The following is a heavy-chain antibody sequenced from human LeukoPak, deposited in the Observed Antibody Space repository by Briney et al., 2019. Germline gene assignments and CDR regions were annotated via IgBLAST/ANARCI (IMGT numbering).Heavy chain of an antibody. J-gene: IGHJ4*02. D-gene: IGHD6-19*01. CDR2: IYYSGST. V-gene: IGHV4-59*01. CDR1: GGSISSYY. Sequence: SETLSLTCTVSGGSISSYYWSWIRQPPGKGLEWIGYIYYSGSTNYNPSLKSRVTISVDTSKNQSSLKLSSVTAADTAVYYCARDPYSSGWYYFDYWGQGTLVTVSS. CDR3: ARDPYSSGWYYFDY.